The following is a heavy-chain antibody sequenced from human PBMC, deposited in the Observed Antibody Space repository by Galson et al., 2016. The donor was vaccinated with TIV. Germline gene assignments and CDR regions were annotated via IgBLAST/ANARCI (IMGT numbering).Heavy chain of an antibody. Sequence: SVKVSCKASGYTFTSYGISWVRQAPGQGLEWMGWISVYNGNTNYAQSLQGRVTLTTDTSTSTAYMELRSLRSDDMAVYYCARDTPSLLAAATMDYWGQGTLVTVSS. CDR3: ARDTPSLLAAATMDY. J-gene: IGHJ4*02. V-gene: IGHV1-18*03. D-gene: IGHD6-25*01. CDR1: GYTFTSYG. CDR2: ISVYNGNT.